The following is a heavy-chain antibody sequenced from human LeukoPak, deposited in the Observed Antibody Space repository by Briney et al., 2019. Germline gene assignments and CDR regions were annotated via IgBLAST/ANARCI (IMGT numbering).Heavy chain of an antibody. CDR2: ISYDGSNK. Sequence: GRSLRLSCAASGFTFSSYGMHWVRQAPGKGLEWVAVISYDGSNKYYADSVKGRFTISRVNSKNTLYLQMNSLRAEDTAVYYCAKGDYDFSYDYWGQGTLVTVSS. CDR1: GFTFSSYG. D-gene: IGHD3-3*01. V-gene: IGHV3-30*18. CDR3: AKGDYDFSYDY. J-gene: IGHJ4*02.